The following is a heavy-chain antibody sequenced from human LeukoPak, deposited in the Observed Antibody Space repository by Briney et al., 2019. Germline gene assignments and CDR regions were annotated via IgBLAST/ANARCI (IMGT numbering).Heavy chain of an antibody. D-gene: IGHD3-9*01. V-gene: IGHV3-23*01. CDR3: ATTLEGYDILTGDYNVGFDY. CDR1: GLTFRSYA. Sequence: PGGSLRLSCAASGLTFRSYAMSWVRQAPGKGLEWVSAISGSGGSTSYADSVKGRFTTSTVNSKNTLYMQVNRLTAAHTAVYYCATTLEGYDILTGDYNVGFDYWGQGTLVTVSS. J-gene: IGHJ4*02. CDR2: ISGSGGST.